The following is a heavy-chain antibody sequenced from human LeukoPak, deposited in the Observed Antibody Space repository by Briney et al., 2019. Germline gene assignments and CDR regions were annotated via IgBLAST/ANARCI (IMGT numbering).Heavy chain of an antibody. CDR1: GGSISSGGYS. V-gene: IGHV4-30-2*01. CDR2: IYHSGST. J-gene: IGHJ3*02. Sequence: SETLSLTCAVFGGSISSGGYSWSWIRQPPGKGLEWVGYIYHSGSTYYNPSLKSRVTISVDRSKNQFSLKLSSVTAADTAVYYCARLSGSYSMSDAFDIWGQGTMVTVSS. CDR3: ARLSGSYSMSDAFDI. D-gene: IGHD1-26*01.